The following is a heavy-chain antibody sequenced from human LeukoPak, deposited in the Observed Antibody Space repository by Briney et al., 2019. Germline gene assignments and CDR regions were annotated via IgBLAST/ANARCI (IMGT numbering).Heavy chain of an antibody. D-gene: IGHD2-15*01. V-gene: IGHV3-30*03. CDR2: ISYDGSNK. CDR3: ASGGKGANFDY. CDR1: GFTFSSYG. Sequence: GGSLRLSCAVSGFTFSSYGMHWVRQAPGKGLEWVAVISYDGSNKYYADSVKGRFTISRDNSKNTLYLQMNSLRAEDTAVYYCASGGKGANFDYWGQGTLVTVSS. J-gene: IGHJ4*02.